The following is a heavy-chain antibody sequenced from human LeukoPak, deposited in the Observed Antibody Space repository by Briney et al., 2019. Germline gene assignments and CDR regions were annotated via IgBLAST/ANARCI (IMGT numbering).Heavy chain of an antibody. D-gene: IGHD5-18*01. Sequence: ASVRVSCKASGYTFTSYGISWVRQAPGQGLEWVGWISTYNGYTNYAQKLQGRVTMTTDTSTSTAYMELRSLRSDDTAVYYCAKDVGYSYDYYFDYWGQGTLVTVSS. V-gene: IGHV1-18*01. J-gene: IGHJ4*02. CDR2: ISTYNGYT. CDR3: AKDVGYSYDYYFDY. CDR1: GYTFTSYG.